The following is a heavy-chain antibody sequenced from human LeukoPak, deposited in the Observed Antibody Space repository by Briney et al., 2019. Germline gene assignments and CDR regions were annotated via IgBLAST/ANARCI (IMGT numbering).Heavy chain of an antibody. V-gene: IGHV4-39*07. CDR3: AREGLMVRGVLDY. CDR1: GGSISSSSYY. CDR2: IYHSGST. J-gene: IGHJ4*02. D-gene: IGHD3-10*01. Sequence: SGTLSLTCAVSGGSISSSSYYWGWIRQPPGKGLEWIGSIYHSGSTYYNPSLKSRVTISVDTSKNQFSLKLSSVTAADTAVYYCAREGLMVRGVLDYWGQGTLVTVSS.